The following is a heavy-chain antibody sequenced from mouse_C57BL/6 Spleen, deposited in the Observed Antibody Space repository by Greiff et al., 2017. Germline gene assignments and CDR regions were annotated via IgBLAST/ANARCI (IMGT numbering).Heavy chain of an antibody. CDR2: INPGTGGT. CDR3: ASYYCEWEVAD. Sequence: VQLQQSGPELVKPGASVKISCKASGYAFSGYSMNWVKQSPEKSLEWIGEINPGTGGTTYNDKFKGKATMTVDKSSSTVYMQLSSLTSEDSAVYYCASYYCEWEVADWGQGTLVTVSA. V-gene: IGHV1-42*01. D-gene: IGHD2-4*01. J-gene: IGHJ3*01. CDR1: GYAFSGYS.